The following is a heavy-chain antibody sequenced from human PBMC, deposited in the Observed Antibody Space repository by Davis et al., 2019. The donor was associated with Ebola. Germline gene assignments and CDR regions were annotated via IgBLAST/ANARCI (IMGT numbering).Heavy chain of an antibody. CDR1: GGSISSGDYY. V-gene: IGHV4-30-4*01. D-gene: IGHD3-22*01. CDR3: ARETYYYDSSGYYYGTYFDY. CDR2: IYYRGST. Sequence: PSETLSLTCTVSGGSISSGDYYWSWIRQPPGKGLEWIGYIYYRGSTYYNPSLKSRVTISVDTSKNQFSLKLSSVTAADTAVYYCARETYYYDSSGYYYGTYFDYWGQGTLVTVSS. J-gene: IGHJ4*02.